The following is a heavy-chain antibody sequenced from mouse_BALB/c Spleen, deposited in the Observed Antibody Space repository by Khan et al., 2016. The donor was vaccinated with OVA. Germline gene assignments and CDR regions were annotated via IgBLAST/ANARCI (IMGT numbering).Heavy chain of an antibody. CDR1: GFTFSPYS. CDR2: ISSDGDYT. D-gene: IGHD4-1*01. V-gene: IGHV5-6*01. CDR3: ATHLTGSFAY. Sequence: EVELVESGGDLVKSGGSLKLSCAASGFTFSPYSMSWVRQTPDKRLEWVATISSDGDYTYYPDSVKGRFNISRDNAKNTLDLQMSSLKSEDTAIYYCATHLTGSFAYWGQGTLVTVSA. J-gene: IGHJ3*01.